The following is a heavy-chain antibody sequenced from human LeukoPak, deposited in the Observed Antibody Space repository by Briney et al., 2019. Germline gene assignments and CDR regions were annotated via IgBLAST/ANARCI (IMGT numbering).Heavy chain of an antibody. D-gene: IGHD2-2*01. Sequence: ASVKVSCKASGYAFTNYAIHWVRQAPGQRLEWMGWINPGNTNTKYSQKFQGRITITRDTSASTTYMELSSLRSEDTAVYYCARDFSPCHAHDCSSTWFDPWGQGTLVTVSS. V-gene: IGHV1-3*01. CDR1: GYAFTNYA. CDR2: INPGNTNT. CDR3: ARDFSPCHAHDCSSTWFDP. J-gene: IGHJ5*02.